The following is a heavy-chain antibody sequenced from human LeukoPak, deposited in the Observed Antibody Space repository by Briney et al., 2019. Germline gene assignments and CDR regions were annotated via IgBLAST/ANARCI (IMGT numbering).Heavy chain of an antibody. D-gene: IGHD3-10*01. Sequence: GGSLILSCAASGFTSSIYWMSWVRQAPGKGLEWVANIKHDGSEKYYVDSVKGRFTISRDNAKNSLYLQMNSLRAEDTAVYYCAREIRDWYFDLWGRGTLVTVSS. J-gene: IGHJ2*01. CDR1: GFTSSIYW. CDR3: AREIRDWYFDL. CDR2: IKHDGSEK. V-gene: IGHV3-7*05.